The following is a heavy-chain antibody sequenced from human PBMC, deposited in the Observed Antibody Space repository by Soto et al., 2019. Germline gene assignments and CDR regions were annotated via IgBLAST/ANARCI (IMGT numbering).Heavy chain of an antibody. CDR3: VRGGRCYTRDDVFDI. Sequence: EVQLVESGGGLVKPGGSLRLSCVDSGFTFSSYSMNWVRQAPGKGLEWVSSISAYSSPIFYADSVKGRFTISRDNAKNTLYLKMSSLRAGDTAEYYCVRGGRCYTRDDVFDIWGQGTMVTVSS. D-gene: IGHD2-2*02. V-gene: IGHV3-21*06. J-gene: IGHJ3*02. CDR1: GFTFSSYS. CDR2: ISAYSSPI.